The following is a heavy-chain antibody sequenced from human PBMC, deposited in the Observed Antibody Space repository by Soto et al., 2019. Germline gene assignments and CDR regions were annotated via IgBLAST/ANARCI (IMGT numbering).Heavy chain of an antibody. V-gene: IGHV3-30*04. J-gene: IGHJ6*02. Sequence: PGGSLTLSCAASGFTFSSYAMHWVRQAPGKGLEWVAVISYDRSNIYYAESVNGRFTISRDNSKNTLYLQMNSLRPEDTAVYYCQGSVVVRFRYYYYYGLEVWGQGTTVTVSS. CDR3: QGSVVVRFRYYYYYGLEV. D-gene: IGHD3-22*01. CDR1: GFTFSSYA. CDR2: ISYDRSNI.